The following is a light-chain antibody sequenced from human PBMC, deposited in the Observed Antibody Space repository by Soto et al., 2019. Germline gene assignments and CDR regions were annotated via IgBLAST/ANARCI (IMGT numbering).Light chain of an antibody. Sequence: EIVLTQSPGTLSLSPGERATLSCRASQSVSSSYLAWYQQKPGQAPRLLNYDASSRATGIPDRFSGSGSGTDFTLTISRLEPEDFAVYYCQQYGSSSYTFGQGTKLEIK. CDR1: QSVSSSY. CDR2: DAS. V-gene: IGKV3-20*01. J-gene: IGKJ2*01. CDR3: QQYGSSSYT.